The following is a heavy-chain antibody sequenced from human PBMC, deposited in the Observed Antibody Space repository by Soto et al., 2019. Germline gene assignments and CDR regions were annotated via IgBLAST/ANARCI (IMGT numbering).Heavy chain of an antibody. CDR1: GLSFSECG. CDR3: ANPRGMPVKVSFFGS. Sequence: QVQLVQSGGDVVQPGRSLTLSCAASGLSFSECGMYWVRQAPGKGPEWVAAISYDGSDSYYADFVQGRFTITRDNSKNLSIPPLNRPGADCTAVYFCANPRGMPVKVSFFGSGGQGTLVTVS. D-gene: IGHD2-8*01. CDR2: ISYDGSDS. J-gene: IGHJ4*02. V-gene: IGHV3-30*18.